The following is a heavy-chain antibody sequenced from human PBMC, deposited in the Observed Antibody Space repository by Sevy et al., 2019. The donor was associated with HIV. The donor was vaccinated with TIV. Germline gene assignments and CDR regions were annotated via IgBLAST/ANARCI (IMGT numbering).Heavy chain of an antibody. CDR3: AKEGKNIRSWFDP. J-gene: IGHJ5*02. V-gene: IGHV1-18*01. D-gene: IGHD3-3*02. CDR2: ISGYNGYT. CDR1: GYSFTNYG. Sequence: ASVKVSCKASGYSFTNYGIGWVRQAPGQGLEWMGLISGYNGYTNYAQNLQGRVTMTTDTSTSTAYMELRSLRSDDTAIYYCAKEGKNIRSWFDPWGQGTLVTVSS.